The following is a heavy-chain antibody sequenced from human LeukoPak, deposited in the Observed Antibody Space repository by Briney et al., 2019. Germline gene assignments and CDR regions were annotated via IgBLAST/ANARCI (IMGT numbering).Heavy chain of an antibody. Sequence: GASVKVSCKASGGTFSSYAISWVRQAPGQGLEWMGWIITYNGNTNYAQDFQGRVAMTTDTSTTTAYMELRSLRSDDTAVYYCAFTPPGGLVTYHFDYWGQGTLVTVSS. CDR2: IITYNGNT. J-gene: IGHJ4*02. CDR1: GGTFSSYA. CDR3: AFTPPGGLVTYHFDY. V-gene: IGHV1-18*01. D-gene: IGHD2-21*02.